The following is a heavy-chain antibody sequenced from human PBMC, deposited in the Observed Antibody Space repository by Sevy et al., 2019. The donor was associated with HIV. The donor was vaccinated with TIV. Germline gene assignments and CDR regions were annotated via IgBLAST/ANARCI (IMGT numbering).Heavy chain of an antibody. V-gene: IGHV3-11*06. CDR2: ISSSSSNT. D-gene: IGHD1-1*01. CDR1: GFTFSDYY. J-gene: IGHJ6*03. Sequence: GGSLRLSCAASGFTFSDYYMSWIRQAPGKGLEWVSYISSSSSNTNYAASVKGRFTISRDNAKNSLYLQMNSPRAEDTAVYYCARAAGTTGHYYYMDVWGKGTTVTVSS. CDR3: ARAAGTTGHYYYMDV.